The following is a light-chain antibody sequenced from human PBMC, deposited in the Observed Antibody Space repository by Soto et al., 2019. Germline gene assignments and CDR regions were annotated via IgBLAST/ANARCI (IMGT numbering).Light chain of an antibody. J-gene: IGKJ4*01. V-gene: IGKV3-15*01. Sequence: EIWMTQSPATLSVSPGERATLSCRASQSISSNLAWYQQKPGPAPRLLMFRTSSRATGFPARFSGSGSGTEFNLTISSLQSEDFGVYYCQQYNNWHRATFSGGTKVDIK. CDR2: RTS. CDR1: QSISSN. CDR3: QQYNNWHRAT.